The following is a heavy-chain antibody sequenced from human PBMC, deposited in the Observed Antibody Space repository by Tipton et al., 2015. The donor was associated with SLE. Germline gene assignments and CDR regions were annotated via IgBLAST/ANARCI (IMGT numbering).Heavy chain of an antibody. CDR3: ARGGVVVVVAATRYFDY. CDR2: ISAYNGNT. D-gene: IGHD2-15*01. Sequence: QSGAEVKKPGASVKVSCKASGYTFTSYGFSWVRQAPGQGLEWMGWISAYNGNTNYAQKLQGRVTMTTDTSTSTAYMELRSLRSDDTAVYYCARGGVVVVVAATRYFDYWGQGTLVTVSS. CDR1: GYTFTSYG. J-gene: IGHJ4*02. V-gene: IGHV1-18*01.